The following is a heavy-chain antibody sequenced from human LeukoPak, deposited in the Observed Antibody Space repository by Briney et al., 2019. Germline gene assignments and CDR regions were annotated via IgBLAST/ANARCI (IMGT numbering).Heavy chain of an antibody. Sequence: GGSLRLSCAASGFTFSSYWMSWVRQAPGKGLEWVANIKQDGSEKYYVDSVKGRFTISRDNSKNTLYLQMNSLRVEDTAVYYCATPSDGSGSYFGYWGQGTLVSVSS. CDR2: IKQDGSEK. V-gene: IGHV3-7*03. J-gene: IGHJ4*02. CDR1: GFTFSSYW. D-gene: IGHD3-10*01. CDR3: ATPSDGSGSYFGY.